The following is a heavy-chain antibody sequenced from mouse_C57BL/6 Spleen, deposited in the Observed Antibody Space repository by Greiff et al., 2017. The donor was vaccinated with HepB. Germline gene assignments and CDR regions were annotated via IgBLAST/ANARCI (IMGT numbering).Heavy chain of an antibody. J-gene: IGHJ1*03. CDR1: GFTFSSYA. CDR2: ISSGGDYI. Sequence: EVQGVESGEGLVKPGGSLKLSCAASGFTFSSYAMSWVRQTPEKRLEWVAYISSGGDYIYYADTVKGRFTISRDNARNTLYLQMSSLTSEDTAMYYCTRVDGNYSRWYFDVWGTETTFTVSS. D-gene: IGHD2-1*01. CDR3: TRVDGNYSRWYFDV. V-gene: IGHV5-9-1*02.